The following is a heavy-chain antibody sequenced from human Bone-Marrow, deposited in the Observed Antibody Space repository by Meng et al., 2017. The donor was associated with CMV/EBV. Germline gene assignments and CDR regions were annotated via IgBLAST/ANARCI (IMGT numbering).Heavy chain of an antibody. D-gene: IGHD5-18*01. CDR3: ARVDQLDTYGYSSVDY. Sequence: GESLKISCAASGFTFSSYWMNWVRQGPGKGLEWVANINEDGSEKNYVDSLKGRFTISRDNAKNSLYLQMDSLRAEDTAVYYCARVDQLDTYGYSSVDYWGQGTLVTVSS. CDR2: INEDGSEK. J-gene: IGHJ4*02. V-gene: IGHV3-7*01. CDR1: GFTFSSYW.